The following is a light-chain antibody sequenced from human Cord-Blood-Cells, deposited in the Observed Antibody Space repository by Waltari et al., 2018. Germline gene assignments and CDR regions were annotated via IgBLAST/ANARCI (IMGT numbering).Light chain of an antibody. J-gene: IGLJ1*01. CDR3: CSYAGSYNYV. V-gene: IGLV2-11*01. CDR2: DVS. CDR1: SSDVGGYTY. Sequence: QSALTQPRSVSGSPGQSVTISCTGTSSDVGGYTYVSWYQQHPGKAPQLMIYDVSKRPSGVPDRFSGSKSGNTASLTISGLQAEDEADYYCCSYAGSYNYVFGTGTKVTVL.